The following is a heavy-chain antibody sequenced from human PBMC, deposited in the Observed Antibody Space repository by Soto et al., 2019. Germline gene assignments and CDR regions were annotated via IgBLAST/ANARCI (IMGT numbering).Heavy chain of an antibody. CDR2: IYWDDDK. CDR3: VQSRCGGDCLQSYSSHSYYGLDV. V-gene: IGHV2-5*02. Sequence: QITLKESGPTLVKPTQTLTLTCTFSGLSLSTTGVGVGWIRQPPGKALEWLALIYWDDDKRYSPSLKSRLTITKDTSQNQVVLTMTHMDPVDTATYYCVQSRCGGDCLQSYSSHSYYGLDVWGQGTTVTVSS. CDR1: GLSLSTTGVG. J-gene: IGHJ6*02. D-gene: IGHD2-21*02.